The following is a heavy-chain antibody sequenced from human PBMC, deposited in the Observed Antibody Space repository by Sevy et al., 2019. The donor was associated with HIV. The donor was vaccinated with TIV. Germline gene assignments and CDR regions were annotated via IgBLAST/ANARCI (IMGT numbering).Heavy chain of an antibody. V-gene: IGHV3-15*01. Sequence: GGSLRLSCAASGFTFSSAWMSWVRLAPGKGLEWVGRIKSKTDSGTIDAAAPVKGRFTISREDSKNTLYLQMNSLKTEDSAVYYCITDPGYRGYDEEVINYYYYGMDVWGQGTTVTVSS. CDR1: GFTFSSAW. CDR3: ITDPGYRGYDEEVINYYYYGMDV. CDR2: IKSKTDSGTI. D-gene: IGHD5-12*01. J-gene: IGHJ6*02.